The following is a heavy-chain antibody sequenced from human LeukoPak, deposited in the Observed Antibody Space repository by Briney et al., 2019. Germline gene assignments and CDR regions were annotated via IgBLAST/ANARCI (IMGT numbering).Heavy chain of an antibody. J-gene: IGHJ3*02. Sequence: PSETLSLTCAVYGGSFSGYYWSWIRQPPGKGLEWIGEINHSGSTNYNPSLKSRVTISVDTSKNQFSLKLSSVTAADTAAYYCARGRLFYGSGSNGPQPRAPEAFDIWGQGTMVTVSS. V-gene: IGHV4-34*01. CDR1: GGSFSGYY. CDR2: INHSGST. CDR3: ARGRLFYGSGSNGPQPRAPEAFDI. D-gene: IGHD3-10*01.